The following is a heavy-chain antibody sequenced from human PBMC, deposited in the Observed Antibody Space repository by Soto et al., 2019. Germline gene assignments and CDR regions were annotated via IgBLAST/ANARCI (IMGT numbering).Heavy chain of an antibody. CDR3: ARAERNSGYYYYGMDV. J-gene: IGHJ6*02. V-gene: IGHV1-3*01. CDR2: INAGNGNT. CDR1: GYTFTSYA. D-gene: IGHD7-27*01. Sequence: ASVKVSCKASGYTFTSYAMHWVRQAPGQRLEWMGWINAGNGNTKYSQKFQGRVTITRDTSASTAYMELSSLRSEDTAVYYCARAERNSGYYYYGMDVWGQGTTVTVSS.